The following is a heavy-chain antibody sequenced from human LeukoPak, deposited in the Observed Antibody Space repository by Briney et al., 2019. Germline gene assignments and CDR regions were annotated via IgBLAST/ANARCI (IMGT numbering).Heavy chain of an antibody. J-gene: IGHJ6*03. V-gene: IGHV3-30*02. D-gene: IGHD2-2*01. CDR1: GFTFNTYS. CDR2: IRFTGSNK. Sequence: GGSLRLSCTASGFTFNTYSMHWVRQAPGKGLEWVAFIRFTGSNKYYADSVKGRFSISRDNSRNTLYLQMNSLRAEDTAVYYCARGSDIVVVPATNPGDYFYYYMDVWGKGTTVTVSS. CDR3: ARGSDIVVVPATNPGDYFYYYMDV.